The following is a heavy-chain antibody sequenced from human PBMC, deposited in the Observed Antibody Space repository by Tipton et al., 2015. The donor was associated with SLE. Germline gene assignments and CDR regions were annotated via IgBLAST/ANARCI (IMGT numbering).Heavy chain of an antibody. J-gene: IGHJ4*02. Sequence: LRLSCAVSGYSISSGYYWGWIRQPPGKGLEWIGSIYHSGSTYYNPFLKSRVTISVDTSKNQFSLKLSSVTAADTAVYYCRVVSDVSFDYWGQGTLVTVSS. CDR3: RVVSDVSFDY. CDR1: GYSISSGYY. CDR2: IYHSGST. D-gene: IGHD3-3*01. V-gene: IGHV4-38-2*01.